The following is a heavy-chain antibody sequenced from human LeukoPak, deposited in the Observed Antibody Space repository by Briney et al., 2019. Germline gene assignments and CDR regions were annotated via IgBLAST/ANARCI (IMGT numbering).Heavy chain of an antibody. CDR2: ISGSSSNK. V-gene: IGHV3-48*04. CDR3: ARGGGYNYGDFDY. CDR1: GFTFSNYN. J-gene: IGHJ4*02. Sequence: GGSLRLSCAASGFTFSNYNMNWVRQAPGKGLEWVSDISGSSSNKYYADSVKGRFTISRDNAKNSLYLQMNSLRAEDTAVYYCARGGGYNYGDFDYWGQGTLVTVSS. D-gene: IGHD5-18*01.